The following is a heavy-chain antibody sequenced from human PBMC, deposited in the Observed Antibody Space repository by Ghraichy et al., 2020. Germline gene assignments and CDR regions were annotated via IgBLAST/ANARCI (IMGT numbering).Heavy chain of an antibody. D-gene: IGHD2-21*02. V-gene: IGHV4-61*02. Sequence: EWIGRIYVSGSTNYNRALESRITISLYTSKNQFSLKLNSVSAADTAMYYCARSTATADDAFDIWCHGSRVTFSS. CDR2: IYVSGST. J-gene: IGHJ3*02. CDR3: ARSTATADDAFDI.